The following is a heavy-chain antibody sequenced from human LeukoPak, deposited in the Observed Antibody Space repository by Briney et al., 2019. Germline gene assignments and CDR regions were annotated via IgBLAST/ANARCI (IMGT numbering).Heavy chain of an antibody. Sequence: GGSLRLSCAASGFTFSSYGMHWVRQAPGKGLEWVAFIRYDGSNKYYADSVKGRFTISRDNSKNTLYLQMNSLRAEDTAVYYCAKDFRSLYDYSSSWGFDYWGQGTLVTVSS. J-gene: IGHJ4*02. CDR3: AKDFRSLYDYSSSWGFDY. CDR1: GFTFSSYG. CDR2: IRYDGSNK. D-gene: IGHD6-6*01. V-gene: IGHV3-30*02.